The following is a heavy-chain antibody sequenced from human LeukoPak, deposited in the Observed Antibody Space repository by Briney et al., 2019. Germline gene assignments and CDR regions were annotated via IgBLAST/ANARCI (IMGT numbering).Heavy chain of an antibody. V-gene: IGHV3-66*01. D-gene: IGHD1-26*01. J-gene: IGHJ4*02. CDR1: GFTFSSYA. Sequence: PGRSLRLSCAASGFTFSSYAMPWVRQAPGKGLEWVSVIYSGGSTYYADSVKGRFTISRDNSKNTLYLQMNSLRAEDTAVYYCARGWYSGSYYDYWGQGTLVTVSS. CDR2: IYSGGST. CDR3: ARGWYSGSYYDY.